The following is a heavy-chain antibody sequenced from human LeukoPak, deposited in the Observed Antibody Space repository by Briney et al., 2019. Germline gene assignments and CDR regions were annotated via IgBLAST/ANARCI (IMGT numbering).Heavy chain of an antibody. D-gene: IGHD3-10*01. CDR1: GGSFSGYY. V-gene: IGHV4-34*01. CDR3: ARGYYGSGSHTFDP. CDR2: INHSGST. J-gene: IGHJ5*02. Sequence: NPSETLSLTCAVYGGSFSGYYWSWIRQPPGKGLEWIGEINHSGSTNYNPSLKSRVTISVDTSKNQFSLKLSSVTAADTAVYYCARGYYGSGSHTFDPRGQGTLVTVSS.